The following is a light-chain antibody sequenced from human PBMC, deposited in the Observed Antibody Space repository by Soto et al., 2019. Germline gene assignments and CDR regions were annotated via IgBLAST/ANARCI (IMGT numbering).Light chain of an antibody. J-gene: IGLJ1*01. Sequence: QSVLTQPASVSGSPGQSITISCTGTSSDVGGYNYVSWYQQHPGKAPKLMIYDVSNRPSGVSNRFSGSKSGNTASLTISGLQAEDEADYYCCSYTSSITLLSVFGTGTKVTV. V-gene: IGLV2-14*01. CDR3: CSYTSSITLLSV. CDR2: DVS. CDR1: SSDVGGYNY.